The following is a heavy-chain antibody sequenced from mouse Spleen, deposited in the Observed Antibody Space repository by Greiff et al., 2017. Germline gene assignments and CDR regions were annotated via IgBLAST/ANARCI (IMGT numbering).Heavy chain of an antibody. CDR3: AREGITTSYFDY. V-gene: IGHV1S29*02. CDR1: GYTFTDYN. CDR2: IYPYNGGT. Sequence: EVMLVESGPELVKPGASVKISCKASGYTFTDYNMHWVKQSHGKSLEWIGYIYPYNGGTGYNQKFKSKATLTVDNSSSTAYMELRSLTSEDSAVYYCAREGITTSYFDYWGQGTTLTVSS. D-gene: IGHD1-1*01. J-gene: IGHJ2*01.